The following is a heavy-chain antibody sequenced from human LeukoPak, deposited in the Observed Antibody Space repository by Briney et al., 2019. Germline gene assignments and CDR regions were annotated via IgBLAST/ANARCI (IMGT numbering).Heavy chain of an antibody. CDR2: MNPSGGST. J-gene: IGHJ6*03. CDR3: ARDYEYSSSSGYYYYYLDA. D-gene: IGHD6-6*01. V-gene: IGHV1-46*01. Sequence: ASVKVSCKASGYTFTSYDMHWVRQAPGQGLEWMGIMNPSGGSTSYAQKYQGRVTMTSDTSTSTVYMELSSLRSEDKAVYYCARDYEYSSSSGYYYYYLDAWDKGTTVTVSS. CDR1: GYTFTSYD.